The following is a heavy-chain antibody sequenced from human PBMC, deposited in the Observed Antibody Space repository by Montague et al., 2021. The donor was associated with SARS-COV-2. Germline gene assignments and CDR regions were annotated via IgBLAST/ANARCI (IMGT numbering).Heavy chain of an antibody. J-gene: IGHJ4*02. V-gene: IGHV3-23*03. CDR2: IYSGGSST. Sequence: SLRLSCAASGFTFSSYAMSWVRQAPGKGLEWVSVIYSGGSSTYYXDSVKGRFTISRDNSKNTLYLQMNSLRAADTAVYYCAKSRGIRYDSSGYYYPLDYWGQGTLVTVSS. D-gene: IGHD3-22*01. CDR1: GFTFSSYA. CDR3: AKSRGIRYDSSGYYYPLDY.